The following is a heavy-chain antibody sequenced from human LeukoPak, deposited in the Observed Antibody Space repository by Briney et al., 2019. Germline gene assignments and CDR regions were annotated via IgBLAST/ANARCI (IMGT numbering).Heavy chain of an antibody. CDR2: ISSSTSHT. Sequence: GGSLRLSCAASGFTLSTYEMTWVRQAPGKGLEWVSSISSSTSHTFYADPVKGRFTIFRDTAKNSLYLQMNNLRGEDTAVYYCARDVSSSTRAFDIWGQGTMVAVS. J-gene: IGHJ3*02. V-gene: IGHV3-48*03. D-gene: IGHD2-8*01. CDR1: GFTLSTYE. CDR3: ARDVSSSTRAFDI.